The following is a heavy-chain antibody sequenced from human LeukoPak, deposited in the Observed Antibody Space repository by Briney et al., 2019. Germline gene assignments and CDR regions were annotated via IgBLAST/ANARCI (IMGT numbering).Heavy chain of an antibody. J-gene: IGHJ4*02. V-gene: IGHV3-23*01. CDR2: ISGSGGST. CDR3: AKDGYCSGGSCYKGDY. CDR1: RFTFSSYA. D-gene: IGHD2-15*01. Sequence: GGSLRLSCAASRFTFSSYAMSWVRQAPGKGLEWVSAISGSGGSTYYADSVKGRFTISRDNSKHTLYLQMNSLRAEDTAVYYCAKDGYCSGGSCYKGDYWGQGTLVTVSS.